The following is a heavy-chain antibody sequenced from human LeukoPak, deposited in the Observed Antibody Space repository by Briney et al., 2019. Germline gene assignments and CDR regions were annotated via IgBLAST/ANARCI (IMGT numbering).Heavy chain of an antibody. D-gene: IGHD6-19*01. Sequence: GGSLRLSCAASGFTFSTYSMNWVRQAPGKGLEWVSSISSTSSYIYYADSVKGRFTISRDNAQKSLYLQMNSLRAEDTAVYYCARVGYSSGWYFDYGGQGTLVTISS. CDR1: GFTFSTYS. V-gene: IGHV3-21*01. CDR2: ISSTSSYI. J-gene: IGHJ4*02. CDR3: ARVGYSSGWYFDY.